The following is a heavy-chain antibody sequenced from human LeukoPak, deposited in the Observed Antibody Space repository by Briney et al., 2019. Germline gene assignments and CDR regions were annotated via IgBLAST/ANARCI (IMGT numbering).Heavy chain of an antibody. D-gene: IGHD3-3*01. Sequence: SETLSLTCAVYGGSFSGYYWSWIRQPPGKGLEWMGEINHSGSTNYSPSLKSRVTISVDTSKNQFSLKLSSVTAADTAVYYCARGVKYYDFWSGYHSHYFDYWGQGTLVTVSS. CDR3: ARGVKYYDFWSGYHSHYFDY. CDR1: GGSFSGYY. V-gene: IGHV4-34*01. J-gene: IGHJ4*02. CDR2: INHSGST.